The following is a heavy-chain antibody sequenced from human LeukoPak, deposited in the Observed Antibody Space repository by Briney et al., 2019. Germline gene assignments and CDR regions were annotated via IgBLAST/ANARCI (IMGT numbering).Heavy chain of an antibody. CDR1: GGSISSGGYS. CDR2: IYHSGST. D-gene: IGHD2-2*02. CDR3: ARHERDQLLYWTHAYYMDV. V-gene: IGHV4-30-2*01. J-gene: IGHJ6*03. Sequence: SQTLSLTCAVSGGSISSGGYSWSWIRQPPGKGLEWIGYIYHSGSTNYNPSLKSRVTISVDTSKNQFSLKLSSVTAADTAVYYCARHERDQLLYWTHAYYMDVWGKGTTVTVSS.